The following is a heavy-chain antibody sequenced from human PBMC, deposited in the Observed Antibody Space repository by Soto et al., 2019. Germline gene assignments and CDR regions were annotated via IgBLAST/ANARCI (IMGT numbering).Heavy chain of an antibody. CDR1: GGSISSSPY. V-gene: IGHV4-39*02. CDR3: ARRVGCSGGSCFPPRAWFDP. D-gene: IGHD2-15*01. CDR2: IYFSGST. Sequence: QLQLQESGPGLVKPSETLSLTCTVSGGSISSSPYWGWIRQPPGKGLEWIGTIYFSGSTYYNPSLKSRVTLSVDTSENHFSLKLTSVTAADTAVYYCARRVGCSGGSCFPPRAWFDPWGQGTLVTVSS. J-gene: IGHJ5*02.